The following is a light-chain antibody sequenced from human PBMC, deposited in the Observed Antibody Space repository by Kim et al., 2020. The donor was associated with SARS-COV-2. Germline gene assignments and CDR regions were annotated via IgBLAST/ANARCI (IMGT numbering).Light chain of an antibody. Sequence: SPGERATLSCRASQTVSRNSLAWYQQTPGQAPRLLIYGASNRATGVPDRFSGSVSGADFTLIISGLEPEDFAVYYCHQYGDSPWTSGQGTKVDIK. V-gene: IGKV3-20*01. CDR1: QTVSRNS. CDR2: GAS. CDR3: HQYGDSPWT. J-gene: IGKJ1*01.